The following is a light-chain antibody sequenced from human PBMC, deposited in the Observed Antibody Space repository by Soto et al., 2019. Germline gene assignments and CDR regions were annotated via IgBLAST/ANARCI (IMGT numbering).Light chain of an antibody. Sequence: QSVLTQPASGSGSPGQSITISCTGTSSDVGGYNYVSWYQQHPGKAPKHMIYEVSNRPSGVSNRFSGSKSGNTASLTISGLQAEDEADYYCSSYAGSSTLVFGTGTKVTVL. J-gene: IGLJ1*01. CDR1: SSDVGGYNY. V-gene: IGLV2-14*01. CDR3: SSYAGSSTLV. CDR2: EVS.